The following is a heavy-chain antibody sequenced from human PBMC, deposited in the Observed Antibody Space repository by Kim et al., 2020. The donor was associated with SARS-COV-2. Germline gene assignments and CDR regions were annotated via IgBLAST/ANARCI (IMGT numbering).Heavy chain of an antibody. Sequence: SNKYSADSVKGRFTISRDNSKNTLYLQMNSLRAEDTAVYYCAKAIPPPCLWGQGTLVTVSS. CDR2: SNK. D-gene: IGHD2-2*01. CDR3: AKAIPPPCL. V-gene: IGHV3-30*02. J-gene: IGHJ4*02.